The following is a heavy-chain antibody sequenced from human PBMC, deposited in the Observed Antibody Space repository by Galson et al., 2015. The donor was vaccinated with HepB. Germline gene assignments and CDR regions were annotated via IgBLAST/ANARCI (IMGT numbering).Heavy chain of an antibody. CDR2: IGAAGDT. V-gene: IGHV3-13*04. CDR1: GFTFSSYD. J-gene: IGHJ6*02. Sequence: SLRLSCAASGFTFSSYDMHWVRQATGKGLEWVSAIGAAGDTYYPGSVKGRFTISRENAKNSLYLQMNSLRAGDTAVYYCARGYCSGGSCYSGDLIGVDVWGQGTTVTVSS. CDR3: ARGYCSGGSCYSGDLIGVDV. D-gene: IGHD2-15*01.